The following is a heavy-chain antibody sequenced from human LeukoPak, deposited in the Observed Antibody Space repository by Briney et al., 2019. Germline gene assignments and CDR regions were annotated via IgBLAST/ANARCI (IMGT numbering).Heavy chain of an antibody. CDR1: GFTFSTYS. CDR2: ISSSSTI. CDR3: ARGDYDDY. J-gene: IGHJ4*02. Sequence: GGSLRLSCAASGFTFSTYSMNWVRQAPGKGLEWVSYISSSSTIYYADSVKGRFTISRDNAENSLYLQMNSLRAEDTAVYYCARGDYDDYWGQGTLVTVSS. V-gene: IGHV3-48*01.